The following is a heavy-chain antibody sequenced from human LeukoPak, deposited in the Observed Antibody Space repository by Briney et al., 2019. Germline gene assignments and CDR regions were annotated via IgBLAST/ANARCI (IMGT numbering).Heavy chain of an antibody. D-gene: IGHD3-16*01. CDR3: VRERGAEGFDY. CDR2: IYSGGST. V-gene: IGHV3-66*01. Sequence: GGSLRLSCAASGFTVSSNYMSWVRQAPGKGLEWVSVIYSGGSTYYADSVKGRFTISRDNSKNTLYLQMNSLRAEDTAVYYCVRERGAEGFDYWGQGTLVTVSS. CDR1: GFTVSSNY. J-gene: IGHJ4*02.